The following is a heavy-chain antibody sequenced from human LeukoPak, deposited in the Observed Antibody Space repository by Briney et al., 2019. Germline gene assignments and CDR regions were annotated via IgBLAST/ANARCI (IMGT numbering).Heavy chain of an antibody. Sequence: PSETLSLTCSVSGGSISGYFWTWIRQSPGKGLEWIGFIHYTGSTNYNPSLKSRVTLSVDTSKNQFSLKLSSVTAADTAVYYCARDSGGGSGSYYRYFDYWGQGTLVTVSS. CDR1: GGSISGYF. D-gene: IGHD3-10*01. V-gene: IGHV4-59*01. J-gene: IGHJ4*02. CDR2: IHYTGST. CDR3: ARDSGGGSGSYYRYFDY.